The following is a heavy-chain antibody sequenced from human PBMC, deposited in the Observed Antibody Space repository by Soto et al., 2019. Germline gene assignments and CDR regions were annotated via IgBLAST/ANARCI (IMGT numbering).Heavy chain of an antibody. V-gene: IGHV3-74*01. CDR3: ARGGGGLDV. CDR1: GFTFSSYW. D-gene: IGHD3-10*01. Sequence: EVQLVESGGGLVQPGGSLRLSCAASGFTFSSYWMHWVRQAPGEGLVWVSRLYNDGSTTSYADSVKGRFTTSRDNAKNTVYLRMNSLRAGDTAVYYCARGGGGLDVWGQGTTVTVSS. CDR2: LYNDGSTT. J-gene: IGHJ6*02.